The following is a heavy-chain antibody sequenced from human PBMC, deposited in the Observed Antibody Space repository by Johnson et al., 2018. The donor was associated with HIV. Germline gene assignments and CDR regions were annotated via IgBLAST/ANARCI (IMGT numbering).Heavy chain of an antibody. CDR2: ISSSGSTI. CDR3: AKGGEYSSSWSAFDI. V-gene: IGHV3-48*03. J-gene: IGHJ3*02. CDR1: GFTFSSYE. D-gene: IGHD6-6*01. Sequence: VQLVESGGGLVQPGGSLRLSCAASGFTFSSYEMNWVRQAPGKGLEWVSYISSSGSTIYYADSVKGRFTISRDNAKNSLYLQMNSLRAEDTAVYYCAKGGEYSSSWSAFDIWGQGTMVTVSS.